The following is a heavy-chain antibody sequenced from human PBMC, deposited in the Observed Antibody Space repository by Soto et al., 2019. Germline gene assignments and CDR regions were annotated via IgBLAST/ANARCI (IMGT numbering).Heavy chain of an antibody. CDR2: IYYSGST. CDR1: SGSISSGDYY. Sequence: SETLSLTCTVSSGSISSGDYYWSWIRQPPGKGLEWTGYIYYSGSTYYNPSLKSRVTISVDTSKNQFSLKLSSVTAADTAVYYCAAWNQYSNYHIRPSYYFDYWGQGTLVTVSS. V-gene: IGHV4-30-4*01. CDR3: AAWNQYSNYHIRPSYYFDY. J-gene: IGHJ4*02. D-gene: IGHD4-4*01.